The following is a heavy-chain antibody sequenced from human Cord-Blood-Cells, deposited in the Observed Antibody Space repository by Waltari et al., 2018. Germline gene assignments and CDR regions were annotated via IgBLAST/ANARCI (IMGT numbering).Heavy chain of an antibody. CDR1: GGSVSRGSYY. Sequence: QVQLQESGPGLVKPSETLSLTCTVAGGSVSRGSYYWSWIRQPPGKGLEWIGYIYYSGSTNYNPSLKSRVTISVDTSKNQFSLKLSSVTAADTAVYYCARYGGNSRGMDVWGQGTTVTVSS. J-gene: IGHJ6*02. D-gene: IGHD2-21*02. V-gene: IGHV4-61*01. CDR3: ARYGGNSRGMDV. CDR2: IYYSGST.